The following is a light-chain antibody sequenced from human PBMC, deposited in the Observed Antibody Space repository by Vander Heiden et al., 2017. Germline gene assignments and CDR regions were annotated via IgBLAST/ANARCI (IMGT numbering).Light chain of an antibody. CDR3: QQNDSSHHFT. V-gene: IGKV1-39*01. CDR1: QSISSY. Sequence: IEMPDSPSSLSASVGDRVTITCRASQSISSYLDWYEQKPGKAPKLLIYAASSCQRGVASRYSGSGGGRDVTLTISSRQQEDFAAYYCQQNDSSHHFTFGHGTKVDIK. CDR2: AAS. J-gene: IGKJ3*01.